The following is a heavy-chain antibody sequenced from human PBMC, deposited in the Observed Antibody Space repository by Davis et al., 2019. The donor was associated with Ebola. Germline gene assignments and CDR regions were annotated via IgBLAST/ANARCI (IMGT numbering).Heavy chain of an antibody. D-gene: IGHD6-19*01. CDR1: GYAFTSYG. Sequence: ASVKVSCTASGYAFTSYGITWLRQAPGQGLEWMGWISTFNGDTNYVQKFQGRVTMTTDTSTSTAYMEVSSLRSEDTAVYYCARDTFAAVAWDVDYWGKGTLVTVSS. CDR2: ISTFNGDT. J-gene: IGHJ4*02. CDR3: ARDTFAAVAWDVDY. V-gene: IGHV1-18*04.